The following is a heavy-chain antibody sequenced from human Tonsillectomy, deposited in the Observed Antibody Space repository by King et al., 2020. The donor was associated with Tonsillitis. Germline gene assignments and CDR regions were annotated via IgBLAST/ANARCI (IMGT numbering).Heavy chain of an antibody. V-gene: IGHV4-61*01. J-gene: IGHJ3*02. Sequence: VQLQESGPGLVKPSETLSLTCTVSGGSVSSGSYYWSWIRQPPGKGLEWIGDIYYSGSTNYNPSLKSRVTISVDTSKNQFSLKLSSVTAADTAVYYCARDRLTLDAFDIWGQGTMVTVSS. CDR3: ARDRLTLDAFDI. D-gene: IGHD1-14*01. CDR2: IYYSGST. CDR1: GGSVSSGSYY.